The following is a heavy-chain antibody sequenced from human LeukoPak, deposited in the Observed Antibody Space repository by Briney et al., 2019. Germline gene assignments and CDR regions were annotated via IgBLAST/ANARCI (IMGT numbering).Heavy chain of an antibody. D-gene: IGHD5-12*01. CDR1: GFTFSSYP. Sequence: GGSLRLSCAASGFTFSSYPMSWVRQAPGKGLEWVSAISGSGGSTYYADSVKGRFTISRDNSKNTLYLQMNSLRAEDTAVYYCAKGSVVATVTFFDYWGQGTLVTVSS. J-gene: IGHJ4*02. CDR2: ISGSGGST. V-gene: IGHV3-23*01. CDR3: AKGSVVATVTFFDY.